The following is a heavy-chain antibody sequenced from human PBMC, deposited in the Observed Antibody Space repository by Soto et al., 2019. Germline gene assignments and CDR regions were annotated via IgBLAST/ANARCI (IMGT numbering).Heavy chain of an antibody. V-gene: IGHV3-9*01. D-gene: IGHD1-26*01. J-gene: IGHJ5*02. CDR1: GFTFDDYA. CDR3: AKDLYSGSYYSLWFDP. CDR2: ISWNSGSI. Sequence: GGSLRLSCAASGFTFDDYAMHWIRQAPGKCLEWVSGISWNSGSIGYADSVKGRFTISRDNAKNSLYLQMNSLRAEDTALYYCAKDLYSGSYYSLWFDPWGQGXLVTVYS.